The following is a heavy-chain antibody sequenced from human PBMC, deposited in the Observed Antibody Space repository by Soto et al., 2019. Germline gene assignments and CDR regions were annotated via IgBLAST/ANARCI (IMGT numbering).Heavy chain of an antibody. J-gene: IGHJ5*02. CDR3: SKGVAVGFHFGSSTDRGFDP. Sequence: PGGSLRLSCAASGFTFSNYAMSWVRQAPGKGLEWVSIISGSGGTTYHADSVKDRFTISRDNSKNTWFLQMNSLRAEDTAVYYCSKGVAVGFHFGSSTDRGFDPWGQGTLVTVSS. D-gene: IGHD6-6*01. CDR2: ISGSGGTT. V-gene: IGHV3-23*01. CDR1: GFTFSNYA.